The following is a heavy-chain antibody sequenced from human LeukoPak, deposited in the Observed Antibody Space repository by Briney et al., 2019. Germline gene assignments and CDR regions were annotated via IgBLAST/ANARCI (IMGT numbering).Heavy chain of an antibody. CDR2: INPKSSRT. J-gene: IGHJ4*02. CDR3: ARNGGTSGPDLDY. D-gene: IGHD3-3*01. Sequence: ASVTVSFTASGYTFTDFHIYWVRQAPGQGLEWMGWINPKSSRTNYAQKFQGRVTMTRDTSISTAYMELTSLRSDDTAVYYCARNGGTSGPDLDYWGRGTLVTVSS. V-gene: IGHV1-2*02. CDR1: GYTFTDFH.